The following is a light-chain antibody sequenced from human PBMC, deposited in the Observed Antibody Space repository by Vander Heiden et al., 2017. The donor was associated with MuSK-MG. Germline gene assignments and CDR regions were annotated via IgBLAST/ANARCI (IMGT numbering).Light chain of an antibody. CDR3: QQCYSTPPT. CDR2: AAS. J-gene: IGKJ4*01. V-gene: IGKV1-39*01. Sequence: DIQMTQSPSSLSASVGDRVTITCRASQSISSYLNWYQQKPGKAPKLLIYAASSLQSGVPSRFSGSGSGTDFTLTISRLQPEDFATYYCQQCYSTPPTFGGGTKVEIK. CDR1: QSISSY.